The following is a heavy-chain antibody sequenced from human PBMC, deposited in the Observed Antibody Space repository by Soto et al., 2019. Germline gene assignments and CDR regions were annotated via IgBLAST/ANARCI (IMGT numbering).Heavy chain of an antibody. CDR1: SGSIDNVYW. CDR2: TSHDGDT. V-gene: IGHV4-4*02. Sequence: SETLSLTCAVSSGSIDNVYWWSWVRQSPGKGLEWIGDTSHDGDTNYNPSLKGRVTISVDKSKNQFSLKLSSVTAADTAVYFCARRHGLDIDAYYWGQGILVTVSS. CDR3: ARRHGLDIDAYY. D-gene: IGHD3-10*01. J-gene: IGHJ4*02.